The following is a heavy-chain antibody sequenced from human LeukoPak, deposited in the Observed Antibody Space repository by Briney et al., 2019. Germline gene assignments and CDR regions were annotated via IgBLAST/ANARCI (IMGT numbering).Heavy chain of an antibody. CDR1: GGSISSGDYY. CDR3: AGDYGDLLTGIRFDT. D-gene: IGHD4-17*01. J-gene: IGHJ5*02. V-gene: IGHV4-30-4*01. CDR2: IYYSGST. Sequence: PSETLSLTCTVSGGSISSGDYYWSWTRQPPGKGLEWIGYIYYSGSTYYNPSLKSRVTISIQTSKNQFSLKLTSVTAADTAVYYCAGDYGDLLTGIRFDTWGQGTLVTVSS.